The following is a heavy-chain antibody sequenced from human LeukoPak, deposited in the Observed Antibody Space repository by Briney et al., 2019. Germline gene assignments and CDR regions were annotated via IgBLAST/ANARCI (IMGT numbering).Heavy chain of an antibody. J-gene: IGHJ5*02. D-gene: IGHD2-2*01. Sequence: SETLSLTCTVSGGSISSSSYYWGWIRQPPGKGLEWIGSIYYSGSTYYNPSLKSRVTISVDTSKNQFSLKLSSVTAADTAVYYCARTRIGYCSSISCYAGNWFDPWGQGTLVTVSS. CDR3: ARTRIGYCSSISCYAGNWFDP. V-gene: IGHV4-39*01. CDR2: IYYSGST. CDR1: GGSISSSSYY.